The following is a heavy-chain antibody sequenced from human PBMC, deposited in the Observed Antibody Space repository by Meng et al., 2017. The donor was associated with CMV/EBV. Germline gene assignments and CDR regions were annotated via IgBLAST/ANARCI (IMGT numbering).Heavy chain of an antibody. CDR2: ISGSGGST. CDR1: GFTFSSYV. CDR3: AKGGSSGWIGRY. Sequence: GGSLRLSCAASGFTFSSYVMSWVRQAPGKGLEWVSAISGSGGSTYYADSVKGRFTISRDNSKNTLYLQMNSLRAEDTAVYYCAKGGSSGWIGRYWGQGTLVTVSS. D-gene: IGHD6-19*01. J-gene: IGHJ4*02. V-gene: IGHV3-23*01.